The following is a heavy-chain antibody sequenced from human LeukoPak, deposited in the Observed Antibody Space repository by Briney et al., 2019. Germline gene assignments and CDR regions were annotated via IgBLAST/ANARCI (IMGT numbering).Heavy chain of an antibody. Sequence: GGSLRLSSAASGFTFSNDYMSWVGQAPGKGLEWVSVIYGAGATYYSDSVRGGCTISRDNSENTLFLQMNSLRAEDTAVYYCTRLLPSSNHYFESWGQGTLDPVPS. CDR2: IYGAGAT. CDR3: TRLLPSSNHYFES. CDR1: GFTFSNDY. J-gene: IGHJ4*02. D-gene: IGHD1-14*01. V-gene: IGHV3-53*01.